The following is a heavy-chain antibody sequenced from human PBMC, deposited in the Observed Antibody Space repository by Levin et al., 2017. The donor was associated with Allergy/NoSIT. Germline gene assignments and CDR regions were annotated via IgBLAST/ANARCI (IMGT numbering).Heavy chain of an antibody. D-gene: IGHD5-18*01. Sequence: GGSLRLSCAASGFTFSSYWMHWVRQAPGKGLVWVSRVNSDGIATNYADSVKGRFTISIDNAKNTVYLQMNSLRAEDTAVYYCARDTAMVPRAMDVWGQGTTVTVSS. V-gene: IGHV3-74*01. CDR3: ARDTAMVPRAMDV. J-gene: IGHJ6*02. CDR2: VNSDGIAT. CDR1: GFTFSSYW.